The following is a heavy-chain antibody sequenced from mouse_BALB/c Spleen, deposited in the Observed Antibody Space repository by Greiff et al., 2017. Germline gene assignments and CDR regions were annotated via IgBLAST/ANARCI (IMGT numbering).Heavy chain of an antibody. CDR3: ARITTVRAMDY. Sequence: EVHLVESGGDLVKPGGSLKLSCAASGFTFSSYGMSWVRQTPDKRLEWVATISSGGSYTYYPDSVKGRFTISRDNAKNTLYLQMSSLKSEDTAMYYCARITTVRAMDYWGQGTSVTVSS. V-gene: IGHV5-6*01. CDR1: GFTFSSYG. D-gene: IGHD1-1*01. CDR2: ISSGGSYT. J-gene: IGHJ4*01.